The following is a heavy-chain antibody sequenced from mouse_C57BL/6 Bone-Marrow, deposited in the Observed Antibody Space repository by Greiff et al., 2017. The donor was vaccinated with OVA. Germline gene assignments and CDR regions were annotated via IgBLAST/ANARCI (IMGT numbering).Heavy chain of an antibody. D-gene: IGHD4-1*02. V-gene: IGHV1-55*01. CDR2: IYPGSGST. J-gene: IGHJ3*01. CDR1: GYTFTSYW. Sequence: QVQLQQPGAELVKPGASVKMSCKASGYTFTSYWITWVKQRPGQGLAWIGDIYPGSGSTNYNEQFQSKATLTVDPSSSTAYMQLSSLTSEDSAVDDCARCPTNWAWFAYWGQGTLVTVSA. CDR3: ARCPTNWAWFAY.